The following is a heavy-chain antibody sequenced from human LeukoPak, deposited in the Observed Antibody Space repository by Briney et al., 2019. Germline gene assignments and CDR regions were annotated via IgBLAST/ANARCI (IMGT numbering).Heavy chain of an antibody. CDR2: IRYDGSNK. J-gene: IGHJ4*02. CDR1: GFTFSSYG. V-gene: IGHV3-30*02. CDR3: AKDSGMEITFGGVSSYFDY. Sequence: GGSLRLSCAASGFTFSSYGMHWARQAPGKGLEWVAFIRYDGSNKYYADSVKGRFTISRDNSKNTLYLQMNSLRAEDTAVYYCAKDSGMEITFGGVSSYFDYWGQGTLVTVSS. D-gene: IGHD3-16*01.